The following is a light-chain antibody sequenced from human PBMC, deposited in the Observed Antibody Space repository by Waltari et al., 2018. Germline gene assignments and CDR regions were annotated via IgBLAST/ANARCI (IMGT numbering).Light chain of an antibody. CDR2: EGS. J-gene: IGLJ1*01. V-gene: IGLV2-23*01. CDR1: SRDVGRYTL. Sequence: QSALTQPASVSGSPGQSITISCPGTSRDVGRYTLASWYQHHPGKAPKLMIYEGSKRPSGVSNRFSGSKSGNTASLTISGLQAEDEADYYCCSYAGSSTYVFGTGTKVTVL. CDR3: CSYAGSSTYV.